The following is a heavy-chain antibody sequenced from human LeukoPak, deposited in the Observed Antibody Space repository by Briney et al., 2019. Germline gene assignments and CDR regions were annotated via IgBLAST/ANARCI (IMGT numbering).Heavy chain of an antibody. CDR1: GYSTSSSNW. CDR3: ARTSASSSWEHDY. Sequence: PSETLSLTCAVSGYSTSSSNWWGWIRQPPGKGLEWIGYIYYSGSTYYNPSLKSRVTMSVDTSKNQFSLKLSSVTAVDTAVYYCARTSASSSWEHDYWGQGTLVTVSS. D-gene: IGHD6-13*01. V-gene: IGHV4-28*01. J-gene: IGHJ4*02. CDR2: IYYSGST.